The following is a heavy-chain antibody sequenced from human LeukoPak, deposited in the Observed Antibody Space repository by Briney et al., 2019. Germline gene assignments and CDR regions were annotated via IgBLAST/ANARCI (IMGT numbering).Heavy chain of an antibody. Sequence: GASVKVSCKASGYTFTSYGISWVRQAPGQGLEWMGWISAYNGNTNYAQKLQGRVTMTTDTSTSTAYMELRSLRSDDTAVYYCARELGGWYYYYGMDVWGRGTTVTVSS. CDR1: GYTFTSYG. CDR2: ISAYNGNT. J-gene: IGHJ6*02. D-gene: IGHD1-26*01. V-gene: IGHV1-18*01. CDR3: ARELGGWYYYYGMDV.